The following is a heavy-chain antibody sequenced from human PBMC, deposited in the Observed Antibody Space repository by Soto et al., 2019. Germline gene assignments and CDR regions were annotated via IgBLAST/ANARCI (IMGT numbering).Heavy chain of an antibody. CDR2: IWYDGSNK. J-gene: IGHJ6*03. D-gene: IGHD2-2*01. CDR1: GFTFSSYG. CDR3: ARELVPAATYYYYYMDV. V-gene: IGHV3-33*01. Sequence: GGFLRLSCAASGFTFSSYGMHWVRQAPGKGLEWVAVIWYDGSNKYYADSVKGRFTISRDNSKNTLYLQMNSLRAEDTAVYYCARELVPAATYYYYYMDVWGKGTTVTVSS.